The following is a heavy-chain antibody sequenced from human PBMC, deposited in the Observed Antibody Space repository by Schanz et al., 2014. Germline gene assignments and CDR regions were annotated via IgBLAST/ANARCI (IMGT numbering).Heavy chain of an antibody. D-gene: IGHD2-21*01. Sequence: EVQLLESGGGLVQPGGSLRLSCAASGFTFSSYWMHWVRQVPGKGLEWVSAMNESHSTIYYADSVRGRFTISRDNAENTLFLQMNSLRAEDTAVYYCARDGYSVVVISPTESFDIWGQGTMVTVSP. CDR3: ARDGYSVVVISPTESFDI. CDR2: MNESHSTI. J-gene: IGHJ3*02. CDR1: GFTFSSYW. V-gene: IGHV3-48*01.